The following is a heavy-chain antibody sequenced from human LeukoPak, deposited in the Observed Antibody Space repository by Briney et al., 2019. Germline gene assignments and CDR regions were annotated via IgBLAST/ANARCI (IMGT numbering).Heavy chain of an antibody. CDR3: ARNTMTTVTTWAFDI. CDR1: GGSISSGGYS. CDR2: IYHSGST. J-gene: IGHJ3*02. Sequence: QTLSLTCAVSGGSISSGGYSWSWIRQPPGKGLEWIGYIYHSGSTYYNPSLKSRVTISVDRSKNQFSLKLSSVTAADTAVYYCARNTMTTVTTWAFDIWGQGTMVTVSS. V-gene: IGHV4-30-2*01. D-gene: IGHD4-17*01.